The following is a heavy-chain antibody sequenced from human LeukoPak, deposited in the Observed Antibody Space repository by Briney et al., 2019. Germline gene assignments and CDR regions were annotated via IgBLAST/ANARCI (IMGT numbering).Heavy chain of an antibody. Sequence: SETLSLTCTVSGDSISSSSSYWGWIRQPPGEGLEWIGSIYYSGSTYYNTSLKSRVTISVDTSKNQFSLKLSSVTAADTAVYYCARTRYYYNSRSYGAPYYFDYWGQGTLVTVSS. CDR3: ARTRYYYNSRSYGAPYYFDY. CDR1: GDSISSSSSY. V-gene: IGHV4-39*01. CDR2: IYYSGST. D-gene: IGHD3-10*01. J-gene: IGHJ4*02.